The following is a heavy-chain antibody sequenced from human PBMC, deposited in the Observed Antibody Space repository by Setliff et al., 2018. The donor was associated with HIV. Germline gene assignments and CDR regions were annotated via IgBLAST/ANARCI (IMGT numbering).Heavy chain of an antibody. CDR3: ARDRDVVVTAYPYYYYYGMDV. CDR2: IYYRGST. D-gene: IGHD2-21*02. J-gene: IGHJ6*02. V-gene: IGHV4-39*07. Sequence: SETLSLTCTVSGGSISSSSYYWGWIRQPPGKGLQWIGSIYYRGSTYYNPSLKSRVTISVDTSKNQFSLRLSSVTAADTAVYYCARDRDVVVTAYPYYYYYGMDVWGQGTTVTVSS. CDR1: GGSISSSSYY.